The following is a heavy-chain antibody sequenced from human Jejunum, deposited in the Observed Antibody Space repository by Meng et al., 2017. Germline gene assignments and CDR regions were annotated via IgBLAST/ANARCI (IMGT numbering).Heavy chain of an antibody. J-gene: IGHJ2*01. CDR2: VYHSGST. CDR1: GGSIESNNW. Sequence: QLQEWGPGLVKPSETLSLTCAVSGGSIESNNWWTWIRQPPGQGLEWIGEVYHSGSTHYNPSLQSRVTISIDNSKNRFSLSLNSVTAADTAIYYCARADYVRYFDLWGRGTLVTVSS. CDR3: ARADYVRYFDL. V-gene: IGHV4-4*02. D-gene: IGHD3-10*02.